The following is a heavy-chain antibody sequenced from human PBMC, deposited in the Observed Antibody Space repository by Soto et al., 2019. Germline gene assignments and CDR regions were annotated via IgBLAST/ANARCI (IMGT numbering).Heavy chain of an antibody. CDR1: GGSFSGYY. CDR3: ATANWSHHYFDP. V-gene: IGHV4-34*01. J-gene: IGHJ5*02. D-gene: IGHD1-1*01. Sequence: SQTLSLTCAVYGGSFSGYYWSWLRQPPGKGLEWIGEINHSGSPNYNPSLKSRVTISVDTSKNQFSLKMTSVTAADTAVYYCATANWSHHYFDPWGQGTLVTVSS. CDR2: INHSGSP.